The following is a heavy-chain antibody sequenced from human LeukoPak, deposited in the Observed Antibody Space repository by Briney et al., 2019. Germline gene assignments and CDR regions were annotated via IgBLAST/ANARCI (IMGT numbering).Heavy chain of an antibody. CDR1: GYTFTSYG. CDR2: IRTYDDNA. D-gene: IGHD3-3*01. J-gene: IGHJ1*01. Sequence: ASVKVSCKASGYTFTSYGIIWVRQAPGQGLEWMGGIRTYDDNANYAERLQGRVTMTTDTSTSTAYMELRSLRSDDAAVYYCARDRRLRFLEWSSIGYFQHWGQGTLVTVSS. V-gene: IGHV1-18*01. CDR3: ARDRRLRFLEWSSIGYFQH.